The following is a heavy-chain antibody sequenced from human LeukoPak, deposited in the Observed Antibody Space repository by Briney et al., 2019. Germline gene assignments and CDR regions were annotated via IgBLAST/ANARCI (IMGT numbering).Heavy chain of an antibody. CDR2: IKRDGSEK. CDR3: ARDKEVDTAMAVDGMDV. CDR1: GFTFSSYW. J-gene: IGHJ6*04. D-gene: IGHD5-18*01. V-gene: IGHV3-7*03. Sequence: GGSLRLSCAASGFTFSSYWMSWVRQAPGKGLEWVANIKRDGSEKYYVDSVKGRFTISRDNAKNSLYLQMNSLRAEDTAVYYCARDKEVDTAMAVDGMDVWGKGTTVTVSS.